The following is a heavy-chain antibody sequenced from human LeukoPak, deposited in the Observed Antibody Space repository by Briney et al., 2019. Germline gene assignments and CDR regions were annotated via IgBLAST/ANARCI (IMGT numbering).Heavy chain of an antibody. CDR1: GFIFNSHR. V-gene: IGHV3-74*01. Sequence: GGSLRLSCAASGFIFNSHRMQWVRQAPGQGLVWVSRINTDGTTTNYADSVKGRFTISRDNAKNTLFLQMHSLRAEDTAVYYCAIDLNWNQIDYWGQGSLVTVSS. CDR3: AIDLNWNQIDY. J-gene: IGHJ4*02. D-gene: IGHD1-20*01. CDR2: INTDGTTT.